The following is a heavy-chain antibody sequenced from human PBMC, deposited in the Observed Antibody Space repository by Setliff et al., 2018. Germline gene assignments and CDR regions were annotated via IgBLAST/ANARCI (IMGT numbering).Heavy chain of an antibody. D-gene: IGHD3-16*01. CDR2: ISPYSGES. V-gene: IGHV1-18*01. J-gene: IGHJ4*02. CDR3: TRSRAPRVVLAADFDL. CDR1: GGTFSNYG. Sequence: ASVKVSCKASGGTFSNYGFSWVRQAPGQGLEWMGWISPYSGESNYAQKFQDRLTVTADTSTKTTYMELRSLTSDDTAVYFCTRSRAPRVVLAADFDLWGQGTLVTVS.